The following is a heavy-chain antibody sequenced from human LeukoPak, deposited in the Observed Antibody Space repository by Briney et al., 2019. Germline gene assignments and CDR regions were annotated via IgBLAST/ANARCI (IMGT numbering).Heavy chain of an antibody. Sequence: SETLSLTCTVSGGSISSYYWSWIRQPPGKGLEWIGYIYYSGSTNYNPSLKSRVPISVDTSKNQFSLKLSSVTAADTAVYYCARHSPSMYSSGWNDYWGQGTLVTVSS. CDR1: GGSISSYY. V-gene: IGHV4-59*08. J-gene: IGHJ4*02. D-gene: IGHD6-19*01. CDR3: ARHSPSMYSSGWNDY. CDR2: IYYSGST.